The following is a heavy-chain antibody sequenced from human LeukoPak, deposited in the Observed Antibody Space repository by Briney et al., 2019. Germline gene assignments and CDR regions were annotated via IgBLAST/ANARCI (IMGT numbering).Heavy chain of an antibody. CDR3: TRDPDYGDPD. Sequence: PGGSLRLSCTASGFSFSDHYVTWMRHAPGKGLEWISYITSSGRSTDYADSVKGRFIISRDNAMNSMFLQMSSLRVDDTAVYYCTRDPDYGDPDWGQGTLVTVSS. J-gene: IGHJ4*02. V-gene: IGHV3-11*01. CDR2: ITSSGRST. CDR1: GFSFSDHY. D-gene: IGHD2-21*01.